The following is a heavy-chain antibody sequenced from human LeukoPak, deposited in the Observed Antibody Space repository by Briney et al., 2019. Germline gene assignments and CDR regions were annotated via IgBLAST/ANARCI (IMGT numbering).Heavy chain of an antibody. D-gene: IGHD6-19*01. CDR2: ISGSSRTI. J-gene: IGHJ3*02. Sequence: GGSLRLSCAASGFTFSIYEMNWVRQAPGKGLEWVSYISGSSRTIFYADSVKGRVTISRDNTKNSLYLQMNSLRAEDTAVYFCARDSVAVAGSDAFDIWGQGTMVSVS. CDR3: ARDSVAVAGSDAFDI. CDR1: GFTFSIYE. V-gene: IGHV3-48*03.